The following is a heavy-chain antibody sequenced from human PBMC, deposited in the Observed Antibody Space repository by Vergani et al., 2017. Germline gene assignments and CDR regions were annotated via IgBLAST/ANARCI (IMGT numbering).Heavy chain of an antibody. CDR2: ISAYNGNT. CDR3: ARDRAVVVTAINWFDP. D-gene: IGHD2-21*02. V-gene: IGHV1-18*01. J-gene: IGHJ5*02. Sequence: QVQLVQSGAEVKKPGASVKVSCKASGYTFTSYGISWVRQAPGQGLEWMVWISAYNGNTNYAQKLQGRVTMTTDTSTSTAYMELRSLRSDDTAVYYCARDRAVVVTAINWFDPWGQGTLVTVSS. CDR1: GYTFTSYG.